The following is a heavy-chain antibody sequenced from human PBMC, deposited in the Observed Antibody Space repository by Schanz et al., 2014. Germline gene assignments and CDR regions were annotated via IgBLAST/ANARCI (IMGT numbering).Heavy chain of an antibody. J-gene: IGHJ3*02. CDR1: GFSFSTYW. CDR2: IKRDGSEK. V-gene: IGHV3-7*05. Sequence: VQLVESGGGLVQPGGSLRLSCAASGFSFSTYWMSWVRQAPGKGLEWVANIKRDGSEKNYLDSVKGRFTISRDNSKNTLYLQMNSLRAEDTAVYYCAKGRFGELSAFDIWGQGTMVTVSS. D-gene: IGHD3-10*01. CDR3: AKGRFGELSAFDI.